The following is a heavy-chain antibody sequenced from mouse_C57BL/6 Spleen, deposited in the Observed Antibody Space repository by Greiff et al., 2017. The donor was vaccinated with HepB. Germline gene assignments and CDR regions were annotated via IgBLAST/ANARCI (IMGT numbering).Heavy chain of an antibody. V-gene: IGHV1-55*01. CDR2: IYPGSGST. CDR1: GYTFTSYW. CDR3: ARSYYYGSYWYFDV. Sequence: QVQLQQPGAELVKPGASVKMSCKASGYTFTSYWITWVKQRPGPGLEWIGDIYPGSGSTNYNEKFKSKATLTVDTSSSTAYMQLSSRTSEDSAVYDCARSYYYGSYWYFDVWGTGTTVTVSS. J-gene: IGHJ1*03. D-gene: IGHD1-1*01.